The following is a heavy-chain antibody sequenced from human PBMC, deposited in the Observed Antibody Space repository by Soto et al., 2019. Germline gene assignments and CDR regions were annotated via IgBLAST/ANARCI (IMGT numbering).Heavy chain of an antibody. CDR3: ARDGNWRLDY. J-gene: IGHJ4*02. CDR1: GDTLTGRS. D-gene: IGHD1-1*01. Sequence: GASVEASWEVSGDTLTGRSRHSLQHAPGKGLEWMGGFDPEDGETIYAQKFQGRVTMTEDTSTDTAYMELSSLRSEDTAVYYCARDGNWRLDYWGQGALVTVSS. V-gene: IGHV1-24*01. CDR2: FDPEDGET.